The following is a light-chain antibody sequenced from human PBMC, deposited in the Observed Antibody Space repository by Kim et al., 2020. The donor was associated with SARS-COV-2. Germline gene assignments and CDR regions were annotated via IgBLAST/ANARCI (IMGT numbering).Light chain of an antibody. J-gene: IGLJ2*01. V-gene: IGLV3-1*01. CDR2: QDS. CDR3: QAWDSSTAV. CDR1: KLGDKY. Sequence: VSPGQTASITFSGDKLGDKYACWYQQKPGQSPVVVIYQDSKRPSGIPERFSGSNSGNTATLTISGTQAMDEADYYCQAWDSSTAVFGGGTQLTVL.